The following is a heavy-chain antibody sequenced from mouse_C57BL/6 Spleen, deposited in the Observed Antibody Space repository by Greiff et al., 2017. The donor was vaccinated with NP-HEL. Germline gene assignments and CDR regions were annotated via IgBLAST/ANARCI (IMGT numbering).Heavy chain of an antibody. J-gene: IGHJ3*01. Sequence: QVQLKQSGAELVRPGASVTLSCKASGYTFTDYEMHWVKQTPVHGLEWIGAIDPETGGTAYNQKFKGKATLTADKSSSTAYMELRSLTSEDSAVYYCTREDYGFAYWGQGTLVTVSA. CDR3: TREDYGFAY. CDR1: GYTFTDYE. CDR2: IDPETGGT. V-gene: IGHV1-15*01. D-gene: IGHD1-1*01.